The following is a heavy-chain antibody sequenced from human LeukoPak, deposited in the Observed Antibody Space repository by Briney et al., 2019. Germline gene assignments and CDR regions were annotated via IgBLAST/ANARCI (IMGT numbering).Heavy chain of an antibody. CDR1: GGSISSSSYY. D-gene: IGHD2-15*01. CDR2: IYYSGST. J-gene: IGHJ5*02. Sequence: SETLSLTCTVSGGSISSSSYYWGWIRQPPGKGLEWIGSIYYSGSTYYNPSLKSRVTISVDTSKNQFSLKLSSVTAADTAVYYCARAGTGCSGGSCYSDWFDPWGQGTLVTVSS. CDR3: ARAGTGCSGGSCYSDWFDP. V-gene: IGHV4-39*07.